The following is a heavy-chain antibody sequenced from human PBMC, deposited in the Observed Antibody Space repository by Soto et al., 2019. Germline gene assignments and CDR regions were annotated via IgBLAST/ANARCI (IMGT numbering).Heavy chain of an antibody. V-gene: IGHV3-30-3*01. CDR3: ARAPRRYCTSLSCLGLYGLDG. CDR2: ISFDGNIK. CDR1: GFTFSDYA. J-gene: IGHJ6*02. D-gene: IGHD2-8*01. Sequence: ELSLRLSCAASGFTFSDYAMHWVRHLPGQGLERVAVISFDGNIKYDADSVKGRFTISRDNSKNTLFLQMDSLKGEDTAVYSCARAPRRYCTSLSCLGLYGLDGWGQGTAVTVAS.